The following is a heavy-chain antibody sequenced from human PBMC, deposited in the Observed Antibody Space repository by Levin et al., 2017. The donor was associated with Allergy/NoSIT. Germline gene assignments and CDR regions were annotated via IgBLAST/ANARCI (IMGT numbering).Heavy chain of an antibody. V-gene: IGHV3-23*01. Sequence: GGSLRLSCATSGFSFNAYAMSWVRQAPGKGLDWVSSFSGRGGSTYYADSAKGRFTISRDNSKNMLYLQMNSLRAEDTAIYYCAKDKGLQPHFLDYWGQGTLVTVSS. J-gene: IGHJ4*02. CDR2: FSGRGGST. CDR1: GFSFNAYA. CDR3: AKDKGLQPHFLDY. D-gene: IGHD2-15*01.